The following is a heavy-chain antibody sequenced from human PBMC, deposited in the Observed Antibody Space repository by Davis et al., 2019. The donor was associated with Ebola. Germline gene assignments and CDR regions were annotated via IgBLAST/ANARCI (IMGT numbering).Heavy chain of an antibody. CDR1: GYTFTDYN. J-gene: IGHJ4*02. Sequence: ASVQVSCKASGYTFTDYNIHWMRQAPGQGREWLGRVILKSGATNYAQKFQGRVTMTRDTSISTVYMELSSLRYDDTADYYCARGHNYAHEYWGQGTLVTVSS. CDR3: ARGHNYAHEY. D-gene: IGHD4-11*01. V-gene: IGHV1-2*06. CDR2: VILKSGAT.